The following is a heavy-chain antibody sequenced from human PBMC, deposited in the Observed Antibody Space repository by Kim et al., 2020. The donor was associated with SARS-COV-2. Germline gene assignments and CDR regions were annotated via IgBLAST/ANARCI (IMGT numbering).Heavy chain of an antibody. D-gene: IGHD6-19*01. CDR3: ARDQQWLPYYYYGMDV. Sequence: SVKGRFTISRDNAKNSLYLQMNSLRAEDTAVYYCARDQQWLPYYYYGMDVWGQGTTVTVSS. V-gene: IGHV3-48*03. J-gene: IGHJ6*02.